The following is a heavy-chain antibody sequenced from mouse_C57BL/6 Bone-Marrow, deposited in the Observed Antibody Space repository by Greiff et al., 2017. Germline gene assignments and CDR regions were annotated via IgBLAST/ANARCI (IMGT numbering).Heavy chain of an antibody. D-gene: IGHD2-4*01. Sequence: EVKLVESGPELVKPGASVKISCKASGYSFTDYNMNWVKQSNGKSLEWIGVINPNYGTTSYNQKFKGKATLTVDQSSSTAYMQLNSLTSEDSAVYYCASYDYDDGTYYAMDYWGQGTSVTVSS. CDR3: ASYDYDDGTYYAMDY. CDR1: GYSFTDYN. J-gene: IGHJ4*01. V-gene: IGHV1-39*01. CDR2: INPNYGTT.